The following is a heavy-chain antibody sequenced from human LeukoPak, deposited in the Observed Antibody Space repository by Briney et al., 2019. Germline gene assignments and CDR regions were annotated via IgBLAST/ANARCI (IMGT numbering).Heavy chain of an antibody. CDR1: GGSISSYY. CDR2: IYYSGST. D-gene: IGHD3-9*01. J-gene: IGHJ3*02. V-gene: IGHV4-59*08. Sequence: SETLSLTCTVSGGSISSYYWSWIRQPPGKGLEWSGYIYYSGSTNYNPSLKSRVTISVDTSKNQFSLKLSSVTAADTAVYYCARQSVLRYFDWLPTTKDDAFDIWGQGTMVTVSS. CDR3: ARQSVLRYFDWLPTTKDDAFDI.